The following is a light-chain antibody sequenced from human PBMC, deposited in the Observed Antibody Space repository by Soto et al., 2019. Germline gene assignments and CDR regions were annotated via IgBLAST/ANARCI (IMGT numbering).Light chain of an antibody. CDR3: QQYHSYSRT. Sequence: DIQMTQSPSTLSASVGGRVTITCRASQTIFSWLAWYQQKPGTPPKLLIYKASTLQSGVPSRFSGSGSGTEFTLTISSLQPDDIATYYCQQYHSYSRTFGQGTKVEFK. CDR2: KAS. V-gene: IGKV1-5*03. CDR1: QTIFSW. J-gene: IGKJ1*01.